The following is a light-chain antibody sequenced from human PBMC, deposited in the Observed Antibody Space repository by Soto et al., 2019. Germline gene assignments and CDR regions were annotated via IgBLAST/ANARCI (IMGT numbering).Light chain of an antibody. Sequence: QSVLTQPASVSGSPGQSITISCTGTSSVVDAYNYVSWYQQHPGKAPKVMIYDVSNRPSGVSYRFSGSKSGITASLTISGLQAEDEADYYCCSYTSSSTYVFGTGTKVTVL. CDR3: CSYTSSSTYV. V-gene: IGLV2-14*03. CDR1: SSVVDAYNY. CDR2: DVS. J-gene: IGLJ1*01.